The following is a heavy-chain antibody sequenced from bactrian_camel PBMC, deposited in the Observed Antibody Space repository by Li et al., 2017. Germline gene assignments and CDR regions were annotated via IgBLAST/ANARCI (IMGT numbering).Heavy chain of an antibody. D-gene: IGHD3*01. CDR2: IYIHTSRT. CDR1: GERYSSYR. V-gene: IGHV3-2*01. CDR3: AADCTFQALLNPGMNSHY. J-gene: IGHJ4*01. Sequence: HVQLVESGGGSVQAGGSLRLSCSATGERYSSYRMAWFRQTPESGREAVATIYIHTSRTTAADSVKGRFTISRDSAKRTLYLQMNNLMIEDTAVYFCAADCTFQALLNPGMNSHYWGQGTQVTVS.